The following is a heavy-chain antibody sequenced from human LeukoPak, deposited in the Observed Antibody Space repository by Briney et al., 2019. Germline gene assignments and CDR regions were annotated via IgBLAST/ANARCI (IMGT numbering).Heavy chain of an antibody. CDR1: GDSVSSNSAA. J-gene: IGHJ6*03. Sequence: SQTLSLTCAISGDSVSSNSAAWNWIRQSPSRGLEWLGRTYYRSKWYSDYAVSVKSRIAINPDTSKNQFSLQLNSVTPEDTAVYYCARARVAVAGTGTRGYYYYYYMDVWGKGTTVTVSS. D-gene: IGHD6-19*01. V-gene: IGHV6-1*01. CDR2: TYYRSKWYS. CDR3: ARARVAVAGTGTRGYYYYYYMDV.